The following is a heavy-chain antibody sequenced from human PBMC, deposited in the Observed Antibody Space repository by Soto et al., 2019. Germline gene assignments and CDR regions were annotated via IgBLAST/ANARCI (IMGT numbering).Heavy chain of an antibody. D-gene: IGHD3-16*02. V-gene: IGHV3-48*02. Sequence: GGSLRLSCAASGLTFSSYSMNWVRQAPGKGLEWVSYISSSSSTIYYADSVKGRFTISRDNAKNSLYLQMNSLRDEDTAVYYCARDPNNYVWGSYRYGGSVDYWGQGTLVTVSS. CDR1: GLTFSSYS. CDR2: ISSSSSTI. J-gene: IGHJ4*02. CDR3: ARDPNNYVWGSYRYGGSVDY.